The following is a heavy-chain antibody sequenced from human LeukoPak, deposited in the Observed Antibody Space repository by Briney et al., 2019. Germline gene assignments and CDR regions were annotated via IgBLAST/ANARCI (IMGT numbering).Heavy chain of an antibody. CDR2: ISYDGSNK. Sequence: PGRSLRLSCAASGFTFSSYGMHWVRQPPGKGLEWAAVISYDGSNKYYADSVKGRFTISRDNSKNTLHLQMNSLRAEDTAVYYCAKDAAPIVLMVYATDYWGQGTPVTVSS. D-gene: IGHD2-8*01. V-gene: IGHV3-30*18. CDR1: GFTFSSYG. J-gene: IGHJ4*02. CDR3: AKDAAPIVLMVYATDY.